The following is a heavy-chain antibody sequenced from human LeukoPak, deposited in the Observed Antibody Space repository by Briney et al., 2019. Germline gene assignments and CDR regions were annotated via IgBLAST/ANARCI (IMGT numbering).Heavy chain of an antibody. CDR1: GGSFSGYY. Sequence: PSETLSLTCAVYGGSFSGYYWSWIRQPPGKGLEWIGEINHSGSTNYNPSLKSRVTISVDTSKNQFSLKLSSVTAADTAVYYCARAPGSSSWYRQVWFDPWGQGTLVTVSS. CDR2: INHSGST. CDR3: ARAPGSSSWYRQVWFDP. D-gene: IGHD6-13*01. V-gene: IGHV4-34*01. J-gene: IGHJ5*02.